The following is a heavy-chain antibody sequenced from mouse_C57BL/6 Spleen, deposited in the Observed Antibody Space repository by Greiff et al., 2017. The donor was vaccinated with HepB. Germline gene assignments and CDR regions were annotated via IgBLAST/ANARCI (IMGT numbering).Heavy chain of an antibody. CDR1: GFTFSDYG. V-gene: IGHV5-17*01. J-gene: IGHJ4*01. CDR3: ARYRDNYAMDY. D-gene: IGHD3-3*01. CDR2: ISSGSSTI. Sequence: DVKLVESGGGLVKPGGSLKLSCAASGFTFSDYGMHWVRQAPEKGLEWVAYISSGSSTIYYADTVKGRFTISRDNAKNTLFLQMTSLRSEDTAMYYCARYRDNYAMDYWGQGTSVTVSS.